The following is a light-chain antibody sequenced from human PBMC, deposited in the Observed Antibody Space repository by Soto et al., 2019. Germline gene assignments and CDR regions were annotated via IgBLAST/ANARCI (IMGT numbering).Light chain of an antibody. J-gene: IGLJ1*01. CDR1: SSNIGAGYD. CDR2: GNS. CDR3: QSYDSSLSGYV. V-gene: IGLV1-40*01. Sequence: QPVLTQPPSVSGAPGQRVTISCTGSSSNIGAGYDVHWYQQLPGTAPKLLIYGNSKRPSGVPDRFSGSKSGTSASLAITGLQAEDEADYYCQSYDSSLSGYVFGTGTKVTVL.